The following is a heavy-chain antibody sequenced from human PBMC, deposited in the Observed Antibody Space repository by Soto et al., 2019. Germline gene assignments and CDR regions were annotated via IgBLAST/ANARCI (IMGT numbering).Heavy chain of an antibody. D-gene: IGHD6-19*01. J-gene: IGHJ5*02. V-gene: IGHV4-4*02. CDR3: ARGRGRYSSGWSWFDP. CDR2: IFRSGST. CDR1: GGTIRSPDW. Sequence: SETLSLTCGASGGTIRSPDWWTWVRQPPGKGLEWIGEIFRSGSTNYTPSLESRVTISVDKSKNQFSLTLTSVTAADTAVYFCARGRGRYSSGWSWFDPWGQGILVTVSS.